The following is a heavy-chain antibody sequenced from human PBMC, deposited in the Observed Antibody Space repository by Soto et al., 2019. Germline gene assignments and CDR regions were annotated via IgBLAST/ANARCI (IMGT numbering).Heavy chain of an antibody. CDR2: IIPTFGTP. Sequence: QVQLVQSGAEVKKPGSSVKVSCKASGDTFSRYAISWVRQAPGQGLEWMGGIIPTFGTPIYAQKFQGRVTSIADESTSTVYMEVSSLTSEDTAMYYCARVAYGDYGVDVWGQGTRVTVSS. CDR3: ARVAYGDYGVDV. V-gene: IGHV1-69*01. J-gene: IGHJ6*02. CDR1: GDTFSRYA. D-gene: IGHD4-17*01.